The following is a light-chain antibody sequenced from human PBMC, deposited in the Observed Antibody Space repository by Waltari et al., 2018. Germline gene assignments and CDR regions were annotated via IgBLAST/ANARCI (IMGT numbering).Light chain of an antibody. CDR2: EVT. CDR3: SSYARNKGWV. CDR1: TVDVRAYNL. V-gene: IGLV2-8*01. Sequence: QSALTQPPSASGSPRQSVTISCTGTTVDVRAYNLFSLYQQPPGKAPRLPIYEVTKRPSGVPDRFSGSKSGNTASLTVSGLQAEDEADYYCSSYARNKGWVFGGGTKLTVL. J-gene: IGLJ3*02.